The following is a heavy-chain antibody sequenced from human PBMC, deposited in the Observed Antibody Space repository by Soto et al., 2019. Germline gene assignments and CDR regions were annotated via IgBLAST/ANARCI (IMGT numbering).Heavy chain of an antibody. D-gene: IGHD3-22*01. V-gene: IGHV4-61*01. CDR3: ARDTYYYDSSGYYWDAFDI. Sequence: KPSETLSITCTVSGGSVSSTSYYWFWIRQPPGMGLEWIGYIYYSGSTNYNPSLKSRVTISVDTSKNQFSLKLSSVTAADTAVYYCARDTYYYDSSGYYWDAFDIWGQGTMVTVSS. J-gene: IGHJ3*02. CDR1: GGSVSSTSYY. CDR2: IYYSGST.